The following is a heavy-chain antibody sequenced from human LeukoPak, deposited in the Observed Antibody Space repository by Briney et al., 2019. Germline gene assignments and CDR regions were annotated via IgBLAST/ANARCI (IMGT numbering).Heavy chain of an antibody. CDR1: GFTVSSNY. D-gene: IGHD3-10*01. V-gene: IGHV3-66*02. J-gene: IGHJ4*02. Sequence: PGGSLRLSCAASGFTVSSNYMSWVRQAPGKGLEWVSVIYSGGSTYYSASVKGRFTITRENSKNTLYLQMTTLRAEDTAVYYCAGGGGLVWFGAVLDYWGQGTLVTVSS. CDR3: AGGGGLVWFGAVLDY. CDR2: IYSGGST.